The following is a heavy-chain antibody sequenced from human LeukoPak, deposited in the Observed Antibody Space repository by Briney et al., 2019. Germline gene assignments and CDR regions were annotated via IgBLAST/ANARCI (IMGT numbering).Heavy chain of an antibody. Sequence: GGSLRLSCTASGFSFSGHWMHWARQLPGKGLVWVSRISPTGSTTSYADSVKGRFTVSRDNAKSTLYLQVINLRAEDTAVYYCARGPNSNWSGLDFWGQGTLLTVSS. CDR2: ISPTGSTT. D-gene: IGHD6-6*01. V-gene: IGHV3-74*01. CDR3: ARGPNSNWSGLDF. J-gene: IGHJ4*02. CDR1: GFSFSGHW.